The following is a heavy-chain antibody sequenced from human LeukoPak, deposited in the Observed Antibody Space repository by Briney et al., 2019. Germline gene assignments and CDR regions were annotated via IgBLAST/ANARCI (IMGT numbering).Heavy chain of an antibody. J-gene: IGHJ3*02. V-gene: IGHV4-59*01. D-gene: IGHD1-14*01. Sequence: SETLSLTCTVSGGSISSYYWSWLRQPPGKGLEGIGSIYYSGSTNYNTSLKRRVTISVDTSKNQFSLKLSSVTAADTAVYYCARVRTQTGAFDIWGQGTMVTVSS. CDR3: ARVRTQTGAFDI. CDR1: GGSISSYY. CDR2: IYYSGST.